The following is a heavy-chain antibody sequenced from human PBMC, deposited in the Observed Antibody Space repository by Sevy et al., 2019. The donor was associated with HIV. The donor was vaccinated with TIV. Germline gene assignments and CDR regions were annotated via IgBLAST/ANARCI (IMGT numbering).Heavy chain of an antibody. D-gene: IGHD3-22*01. V-gene: IGHV3-15*07. CDR1: GFTFSNAW. CDR2: IKSKTDGGTT. Sequence: GGSLRLSCAASGFTFSNAWMNWARQAPGKGLEWVGRIKSKTDGGTTDDAAPVKGRFTISRDDSKNTLYLQMNSLKTEDTAVYYCTTDDYYDSSDFDYWGQGTLVTVSS. CDR3: TTDDYYDSSDFDY. J-gene: IGHJ4*02.